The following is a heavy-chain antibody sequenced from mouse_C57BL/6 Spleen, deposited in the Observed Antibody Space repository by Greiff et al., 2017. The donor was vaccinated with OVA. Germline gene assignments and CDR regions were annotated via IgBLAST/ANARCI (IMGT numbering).Heavy chain of an antibody. CDR1: GFTFSDYG. V-gene: IGHV5-17*01. CDR2: ISSGSSTI. CDR3: AIITTVTDYAMDY. D-gene: IGHD1-1*01. Sequence: EVMLVESGGGLVKPGGSLKLSCAASGFTFSDYGMHWVRQAPEKGLEWVAYISSGSSTIYYADTVKGRFTISRDNAKNTLFLQMTSLRSEDTAMYYCAIITTVTDYAMDYWGQGTSVTVSS. J-gene: IGHJ4*01.